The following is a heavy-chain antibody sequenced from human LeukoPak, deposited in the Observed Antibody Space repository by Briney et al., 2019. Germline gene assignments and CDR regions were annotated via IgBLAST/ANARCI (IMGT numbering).Heavy chain of an antibody. J-gene: IGHJ4*02. Sequence: GASVKVSCKASGYTFTSYGISWVRQAPGQGLEWMGWISAYNGNTSYAQKLQGRVTMTTDTSTSTAYMELRSLRSDDTAVYYCARDGNDFWSGYSPDYWGQGTLVTVSS. D-gene: IGHD3-3*01. CDR3: ARDGNDFWSGYSPDY. CDR1: GYTFTSYG. V-gene: IGHV1-18*01. CDR2: ISAYNGNT.